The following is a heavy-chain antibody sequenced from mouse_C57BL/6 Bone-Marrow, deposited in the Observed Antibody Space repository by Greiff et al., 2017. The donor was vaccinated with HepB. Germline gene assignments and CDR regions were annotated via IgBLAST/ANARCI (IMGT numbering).Heavy chain of an antibody. CDR2: IYPGSGST. D-gene: IGHD1-1*01. CDR1: GYTFTSYW. J-gene: IGHJ3*01. CDR3: ARGNYGSSYSWFAY. V-gene: IGHV1-55*01. Sequence: QVQLQQPGAELVKPGASVKMSCKASGYTFTSYWITWVKQRPGQGLEWIGDIYPGSGSTNYNEKFKSKATLTVETSSSTAYMQLSSLTSEDSAVYYCARGNYGSSYSWFAYWGQGTLVTVSA.